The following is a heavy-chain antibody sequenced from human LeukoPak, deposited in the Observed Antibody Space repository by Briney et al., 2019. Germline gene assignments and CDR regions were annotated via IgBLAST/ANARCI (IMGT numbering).Heavy chain of an antibody. V-gene: IGHV3-23*01. CDR1: GFTFSSYA. J-gene: IGHJ5*02. Sequence: GGSLRLSCAASGFTFSSYAMSWLRQAPGKGLEWVSVISGSGTNTDYADSVKGRFTISRDNAKNSLYLQMNSLRAEDTALYYCAKGPMASGSPNWFDPWGQGTLVTVSS. D-gene: IGHD1-26*01. CDR3: AKGPMASGSPNWFDP. CDR2: ISGSGTNT.